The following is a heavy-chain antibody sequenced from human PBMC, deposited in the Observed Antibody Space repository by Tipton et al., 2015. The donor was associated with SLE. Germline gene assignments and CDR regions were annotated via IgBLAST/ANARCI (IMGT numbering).Heavy chain of an antibody. CDR2: ISSDGRTK. V-gene: IGHV3-30*04. CDR3: AREMDDSSSRSWSLDV. CDR1: GFSFNTYA. J-gene: IGHJ6*04. D-gene: IGHD6-13*01. Sequence: SLRLSCAASGFSFNTYAVHWVRQAPGKGLEWLAVISSDGRTKYYADSVKGRFTISRDNSKNTLYLQMNTLRAGDTAVYYCAREMDDSSSRSWSLDVWGKGTTVTVSS.